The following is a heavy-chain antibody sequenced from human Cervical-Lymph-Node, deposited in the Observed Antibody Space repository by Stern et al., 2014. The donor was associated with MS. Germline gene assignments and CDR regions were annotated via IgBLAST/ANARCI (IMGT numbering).Heavy chain of an antibody. CDR2: ITGSGCST. V-gene: IGHV3-23*04. J-gene: IGHJ4*02. Sequence: DQLVQPGGGLVQPGGSLRLSCAASGFTFSSYAMSCVRQAPGKGLEWVSAITGSGCSTYHPHSRKGRFTLSRDNSTNTLYPQINSLRAEDTAVYYCAKSTVTSRSDYWGQGTLVTVSS. CDR3: AKSTVTSRSDY. D-gene: IGHD4-17*01. CDR1: GFTFSSYA.